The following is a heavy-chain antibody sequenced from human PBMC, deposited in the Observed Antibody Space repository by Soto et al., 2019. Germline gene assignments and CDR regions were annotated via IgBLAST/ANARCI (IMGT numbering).Heavy chain of an antibody. J-gene: IGHJ4*02. D-gene: IGHD2-2*02. CDR3: AKDPSCCYTTHFDY. CDR1: GFTFSSYG. V-gene: IGHV3-30*18. CDR2: ISYDGSNK. Sequence: PGGSLRLSCAASGFTFSSYGMHWVRQAPGKGLEWVAVISYDGSNKYYADSVKGRFTISRDNSKNTLYLQMNSLRAEDTAVYYCAKDPSCCYTTHFDYWGQGTLVTVS.